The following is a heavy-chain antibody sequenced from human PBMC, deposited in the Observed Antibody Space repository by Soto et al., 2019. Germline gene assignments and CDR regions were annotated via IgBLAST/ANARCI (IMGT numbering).Heavy chain of an antibody. Sequence: GGSLRLSCAASGFTFSSYGMHWVRQAPGKGLEWVAVIWYDGSNKYYADSVKGRFTISRDNSKNTLYLQMNSLRAEDTAVYYCAIERRTRRPFYGMEVPGQGTVGTLS. CDR3: AIERRTRRPFYGMEV. V-gene: IGHV3-33*01. D-gene: IGHD3-3*02. J-gene: IGHJ6*02. CDR1: GFTFSSYG. CDR2: IWYDGSNK.